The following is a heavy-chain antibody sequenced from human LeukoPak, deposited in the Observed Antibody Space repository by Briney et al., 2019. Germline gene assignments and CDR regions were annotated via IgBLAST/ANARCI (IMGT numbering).Heavy chain of an antibody. CDR3: ARGRTTFDY. Sequence: SETLSLTCTVSGGSISSGSHLWGWIRQPPGKGLEWIGSISYGGGTYYNPFLKSRVTISMDTSKNQFSLKLNSVTAADTAVYYCARGRTTFDYWGQGTLVTVSS. V-gene: IGHV4-39*01. CDR2: ISYGGGT. CDR1: GGSISSGSHL. D-gene: IGHD1-7*01. J-gene: IGHJ4*02.